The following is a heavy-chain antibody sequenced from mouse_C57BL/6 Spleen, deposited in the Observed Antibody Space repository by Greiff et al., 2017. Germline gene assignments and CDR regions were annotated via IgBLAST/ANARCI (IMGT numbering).Heavy chain of an antibody. J-gene: IGHJ3*01. CDR1: GYTFTSYW. D-gene: IGHD2-3*01. V-gene: IGHV1-53*01. CDR3: ARYSAPARDGYYDWFAY. CDR2: INPSNGGT. Sequence: VQLQQSGTELVKPGASVKLSCKASGYTFTSYWMHWVKQRPGQGLEWIGNINPSNGGTNYNEKFKSKATLTVDKSSSTAYMQLSSLTSEDSAVYYCARYSAPARDGYYDWFAYWGQGTLVTVSA.